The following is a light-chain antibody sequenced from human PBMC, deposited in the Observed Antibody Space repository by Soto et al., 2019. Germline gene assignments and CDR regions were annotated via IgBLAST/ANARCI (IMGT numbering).Light chain of an antibody. V-gene: IGLV1-44*01. J-gene: IGLJ3*02. CDR2: SNN. Sequence: QSVLTQPPSASGTPGQRVAISCSGSSSNIGSNTVNWYQQLPGTAPKLLIYSNNQRPSGVPDRFSASKSGTSASLAISGLQSEDEADYYCAAWDDGLNGSWVFGGGTKVTAL. CDR3: AAWDDGLNGSWV. CDR1: SSNIGSNT.